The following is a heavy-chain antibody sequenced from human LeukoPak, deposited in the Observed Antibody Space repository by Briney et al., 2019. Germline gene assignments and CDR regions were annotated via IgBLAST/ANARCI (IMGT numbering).Heavy chain of an antibody. CDR2: IRYDGSNK. Sequence: PGGSLRLSXAASGFTFSGYGMHWVSQAPGKGLEWVTFIRYDGSNKYYADSVKGRFTISRDNSKNTLYLQMNSLRAEDTAVYYCAKDLYSYGYYFDYWGQGTVVTVSS. J-gene: IGHJ4*02. V-gene: IGHV3-30*02. D-gene: IGHD5-18*01. CDR3: AKDLYSYGYYFDY. CDR1: GFTFSGYG.